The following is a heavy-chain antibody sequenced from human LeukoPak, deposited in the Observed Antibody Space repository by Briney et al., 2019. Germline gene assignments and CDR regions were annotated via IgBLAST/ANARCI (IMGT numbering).Heavy chain of an antibody. D-gene: IGHD2-2*01. J-gene: IGHJ5*02. CDR1: GYTFTGYY. V-gene: IGHV1-2*02. Sequence: VKVSCKASGYTFTGYYMHWVRQAPGQGLEWMGWINPNSGGTNYAQKFQGRVTMTRDTSISTAYMELSRLRSDDTAVYYCARATRIVVVPAAIFPWGQGTLVTVSS. CDR3: ARATRIVVVPAAIFP. CDR2: INPNSGGT.